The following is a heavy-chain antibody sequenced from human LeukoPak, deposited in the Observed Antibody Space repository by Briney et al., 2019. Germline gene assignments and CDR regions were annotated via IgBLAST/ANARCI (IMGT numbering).Heavy chain of an antibody. CDR1: GGSISSGGYS. V-gene: IGHV4-39*01. J-gene: IGHJ5*02. CDR3: ARGWVRGWYNWFDP. D-gene: IGHD6-19*01. Sequence: PSETLSLTRTVSGGSISSGGYSWGWIRQPPGKGLEWIGCIYYSGSTYYNPSLKSRVTISVDTSKNQFSLKLSSVTAADTAVYYCARGWVRGWYNWFDPWGQGTLVTVSS. CDR2: IYYSGST.